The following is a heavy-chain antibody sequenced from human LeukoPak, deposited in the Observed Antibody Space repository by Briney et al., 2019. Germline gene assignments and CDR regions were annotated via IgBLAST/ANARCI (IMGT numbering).Heavy chain of an antibody. V-gene: IGHV3-33*06. D-gene: IGHD3-22*01. CDR1: GFTFSSYG. CDR2: IWYDGSNK. J-gene: IGHJ4*02. CDR3: AKGQTYYYDSSGYVFDY. Sequence: GRSLRLSCAASGFTFSSYGMHWVRQAPGKGLEWVAVIWYDGSNKYYADSVKGRFTISRDNSKNTLYLQMNSLRAEDTAVYYCAKGQTYYYDSSGYVFDYWGQGTLVTVSS.